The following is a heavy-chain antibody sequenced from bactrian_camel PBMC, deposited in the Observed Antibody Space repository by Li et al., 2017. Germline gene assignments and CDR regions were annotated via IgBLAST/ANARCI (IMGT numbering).Heavy chain of an antibody. Sequence: QMVESGGGLVQPGGSLRLSCAASGFTFSSYAMSWVRQAPGKGLEWVSGIKTGGGSTYYADSVKDRFTISRDNAKNTLYLQLNSLKTEGTAMYYCAGSSVGSWYGGFGFWGQGTQVTVS. CDR2: IKTGGGST. D-gene: IGHD6*01. J-gene: IGHJ6*01. V-gene: IGHV3S30*01. CDR1: GFTFSSYA. CDR3: AGSSVGSWYGGFGF.